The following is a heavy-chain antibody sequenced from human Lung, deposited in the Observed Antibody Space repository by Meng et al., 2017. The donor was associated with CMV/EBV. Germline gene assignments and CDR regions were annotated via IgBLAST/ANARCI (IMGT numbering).Heavy chain of an antibody. J-gene: IGHJ4*02. V-gene: IGHV3-7*01. CDR2: IKQDGSEK. D-gene: IGHD3-10*01. Sequence: GESXKISCAASGFKFDSYAMSWVRQAPGKGLEWLANIKQDGSEKYYVDSVKGRFTISRDNTNKSLYLQMSSLRAEDTAVYYCAREGRDLDYWGQGTLVTVSS. CDR1: GFKFDSYA. CDR3: AREGRDLDY.